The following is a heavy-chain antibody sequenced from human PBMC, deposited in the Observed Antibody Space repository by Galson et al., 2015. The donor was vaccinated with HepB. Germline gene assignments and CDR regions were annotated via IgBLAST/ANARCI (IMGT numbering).Heavy chain of an antibody. Sequence: TLRLSCAASGFTFNNYGMAWVRQAPGRGPEWVSTITASGGDTFYARSVKGRLTTPRDNSKNMFFLQMNSLRAEDSAEYYCEKRSASGAYYDSWGQGTLVTVSP. J-gene: IGHJ4*02. CDR1: GFTFNNYG. CDR3: EKRSASGAYYDS. D-gene: IGHD3-10*01. CDR2: ITASGGDT. V-gene: IGHV3-23*01.